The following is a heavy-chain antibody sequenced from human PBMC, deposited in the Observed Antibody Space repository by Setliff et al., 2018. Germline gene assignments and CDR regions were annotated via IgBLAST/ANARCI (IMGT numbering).Heavy chain of an antibody. CDR3: ARRYNFWSGYFDY. Sequence: PSETLSLTCAVYGGSFSSHYWSWIRQPPGKGLEWIGYIYYSGSTNYNPSLKSRVTISVDTSKNQFSLKLSSVTAADTAVYYCARRYNFWSGYFDYWGQGTLVTVSS. D-gene: IGHD3-3*01. J-gene: IGHJ4*02. CDR2: IYYSGST. V-gene: IGHV4-59*11. CDR1: GGSFSSHY.